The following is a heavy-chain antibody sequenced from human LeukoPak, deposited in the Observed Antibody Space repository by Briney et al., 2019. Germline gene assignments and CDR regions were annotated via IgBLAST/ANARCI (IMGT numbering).Heavy chain of an antibody. CDR3: ARDPVRPDAFDI. CDR2: IYSGGST. J-gene: IGHJ3*02. Sequence: QPGGSLRLSCAASGFTFSSYAMSWVRQAPGKGLEWVSVIYSGGSTYYADSVKGRFTISRDNSKNTLYLQMNSLRAEDTAVYYCARDPVRPDAFDIWGQGTMVTVSS. D-gene: IGHD4-17*01. CDR1: GFTFSSYA. V-gene: IGHV3-53*01.